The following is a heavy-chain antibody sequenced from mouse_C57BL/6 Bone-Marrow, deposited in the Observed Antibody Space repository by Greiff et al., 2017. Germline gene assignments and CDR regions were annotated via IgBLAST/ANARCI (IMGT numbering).Heavy chain of an antibody. D-gene: IGHD2-1*01. Sequence: EVKLMASGGGLVQPGGSLKLSCAASGFTFSDYGMAWVRQAPRKGPEWVAFISNLAYSIYYADTVTGRFTISRENAKNTLYLEMSSLRSEDTAMYYCARFYYGNSFAYWGQGTLVTVSA. CDR1: GFTFSDYG. CDR3: ARFYYGNSFAY. J-gene: IGHJ3*01. CDR2: ISNLAYSI. V-gene: IGHV5-15*01.